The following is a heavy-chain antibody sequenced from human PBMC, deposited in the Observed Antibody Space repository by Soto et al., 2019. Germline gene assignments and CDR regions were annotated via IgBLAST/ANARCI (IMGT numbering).Heavy chain of an antibody. Sequence: PSVKVSCKASGFTFTSSAVQWVRQARGQRLEWIGWIVVGSGNTNYAQKFQERVTITRDMSTSTAYMELSSLRSEDTAVYYCAAVPHITPPGYWGQGTLVTVSS. J-gene: IGHJ4*02. CDR1: GFTFTSSA. CDR3: AAVPHITPPGY. V-gene: IGHV1-58*01. CDR2: IVVGSGNT. D-gene: IGHD3-3*01.